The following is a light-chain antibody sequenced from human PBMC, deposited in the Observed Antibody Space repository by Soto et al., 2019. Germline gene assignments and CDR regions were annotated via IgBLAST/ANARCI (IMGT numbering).Light chain of an antibody. CDR1: QSLVYSDGNTY. J-gene: IGKJ5*01. CDR2: KVS. V-gene: IGKV2-30*01. CDR3: MQGTHWPPIT. Sequence: DVVVTQSPLSLPVTLGQAASISCRSGQSLVYSDGNTYLSWFQQRPGQSPRRLIYKVSNRDAGVPDRFSGSGSGTDFTLKISRVEAEDVGVYYCMQGTHWPPITFGQGTRLEMK.